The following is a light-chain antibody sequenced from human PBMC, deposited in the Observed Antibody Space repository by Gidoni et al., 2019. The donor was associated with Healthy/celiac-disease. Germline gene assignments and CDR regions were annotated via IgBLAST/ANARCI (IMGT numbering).Light chain of an antibody. CDR1: QSLLHSNVYNY. J-gene: IGKJ3*01. CDR3: MQALQTPFI. V-gene: IGKV2-28*01. CDR2: LGS. Sequence: DIVMTQSPLSLPVTLGETASISCRTSQSLLHSNVYNYLDWFLQKPGQAPQPLIYLGSNRSSGVPDKFSGSGSGTDFTLKISRVEAEDVGVYYCMQALQTPFIFGPGTKVDIK.